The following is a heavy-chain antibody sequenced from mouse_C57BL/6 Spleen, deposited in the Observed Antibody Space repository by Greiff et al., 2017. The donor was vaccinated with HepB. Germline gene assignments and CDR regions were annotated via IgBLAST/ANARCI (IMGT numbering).Heavy chain of an antibody. CDR2: ISYDGSN. V-gene: IGHV3-6*01. CDR3: ARAYYDYERGNYYAMYY. J-gene: IGHJ4*01. Sequence: ESGPGLVKPSQSLSLTCSVTGYSITSGYYWNWIRQFPGNKLEWMGYISYDGSNNYNPSLKNRISITRDTSKNQFFLKLNSVTTEDTATYYCARAYYDYERGNYYAMYYWGQGTSVTVSS. CDR1: GYSITSGYY. D-gene: IGHD2-4*01.